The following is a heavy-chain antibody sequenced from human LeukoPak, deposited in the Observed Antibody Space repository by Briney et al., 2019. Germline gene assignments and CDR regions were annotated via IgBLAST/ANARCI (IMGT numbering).Heavy chain of an antibody. CDR2: IYYSGST. V-gene: IGHV4-31*03. CDR3: ARGVRWLQLSYFDY. Sequence: PSETLSLTCPVSSGSISSGVYYWSWIRQHPGKGLEWIGYIYYSGSTYYNPSLKSRVTISVDTSKNRFSLKLSSVTAADTAVYYCARGVRWLQLSYFDYWGQGTLVTVSS. D-gene: IGHD5-24*01. CDR1: SGSISSGVYY. J-gene: IGHJ4*02.